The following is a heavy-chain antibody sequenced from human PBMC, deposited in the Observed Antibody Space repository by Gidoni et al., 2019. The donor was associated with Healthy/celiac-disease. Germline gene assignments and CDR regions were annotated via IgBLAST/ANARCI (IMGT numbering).Heavy chain of an antibody. Sequence: QVQLVQSGAEVKKPGASVKVSCKASGYTFTSYGISWVRQAPGQGLEWMVWISAYNVNTNYAQKLQGRVTMTTDTSTSTAYMELRSLRADDTAVYYCSRGDLVSGPYYYDYGMDVWGQGITVTVSS. CDR2: ISAYNVNT. CDR1: GYTFTSYG. J-gene: IGHJ6*02. V-gene: IGHV1-18*01. D-gene: IGHD2-15*01. CDR3: SRGDLVSGPYYYDYGMDV.